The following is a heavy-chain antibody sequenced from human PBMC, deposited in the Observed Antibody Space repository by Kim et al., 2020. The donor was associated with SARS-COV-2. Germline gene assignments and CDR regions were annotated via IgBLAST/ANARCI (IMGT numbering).Heavy chain of an antibody. Sequence: GGSLRLSCAASGFIISSYAMHWVRQAPGKGLEWVAIISYDGGNEYSADSVKGRFTMSRDISRNTVYLQMNSLTAEDTAVYYCAKALGTTIFGVAVDFWGQGALVAVSS. CDR1: GFIISSYA. D-gene: IGHD3-3*01. J-gene: IGHJ4*02. CDR3: AKALGTTIFGVAVDF. CDR2: ISYDGGNE. V-gene: IGHV3-30*18.